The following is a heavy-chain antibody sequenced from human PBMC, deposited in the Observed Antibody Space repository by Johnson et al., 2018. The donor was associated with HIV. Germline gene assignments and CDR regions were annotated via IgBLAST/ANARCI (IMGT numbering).Heavy chain of an antibody. D-gene: IGHD2-2*01. V-gene: IGHV3-73*02. J-gene: IGHJ3*02. Sequence: VQLVESGGGLVLPGGSLKLACAASGFTFSGSAMHWVRQASGRGLEWVGLIRSKGNTYATVYAASVKGRFTISRDDSQNTAYLQMNSLRAEDTAVYYCARRCSSSSCSHGAFDIWGQGTVVTVSS. CDR3: ARRCSSSSCSHGAFDI. CDR1: GFTFSGSA. CDR2: IRSKGNTYAT.